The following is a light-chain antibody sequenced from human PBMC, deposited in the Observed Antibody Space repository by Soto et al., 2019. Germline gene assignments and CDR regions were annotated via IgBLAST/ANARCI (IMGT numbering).Light chain of an antibody. Sequence: QSALTQPASVSGSPGQSITISCTGTSSDVGDYNYVSWYQQHPGKAPKLMIYEVSNRPSGVSSRFSGSKSGNTASLTISGLQAEDEADYYCSSYTSSTVVFGGGTKLTVL. CDR1: SSDVGDYNY. CDR3: SSYTSSTVV. V-gene: IGLV2-14*01. CDR2: EVS. J-gene: IGLJ2*01.